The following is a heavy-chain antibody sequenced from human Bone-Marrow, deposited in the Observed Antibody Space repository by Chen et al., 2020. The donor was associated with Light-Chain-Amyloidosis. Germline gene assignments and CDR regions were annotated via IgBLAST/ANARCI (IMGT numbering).Heavy chain of an antibody. Sequence: EVQLEQSGPEVKKPGESLKISCKGSGYTFPNYWIGWVRQMPGKGLEWMGVIYPDDSDARYSPSFAGKVTISADKSITTAYRQWRSLKASDTAMYYCARRRDGYNFDYWGQGTLVTVSS. D-gene: IGHD5-12*01. V-gene: IGHV5-51*01. CDR1: GYTFPNYW. J-gene: IGHJ4*02. CDR3: ARRRDGYNFDY. CDR2: IYPDDSDA.